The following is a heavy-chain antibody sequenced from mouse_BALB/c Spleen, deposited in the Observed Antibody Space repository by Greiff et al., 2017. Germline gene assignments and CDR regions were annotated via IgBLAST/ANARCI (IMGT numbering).Heavy chain of an antibody. V-gene: IGHV5-6-5*01. CDR2: ISSGGST. CDR1: GFTFSSYA. CDR3: ASGRGYYYAMDY. J-gene: IGHJ4*01. Sequence: DVKLVESGGGLVKPGGSLKLSCAASGFTFSSYAMSWVRQTPEKRLEWVASISSGGSTYYPDSVKGRFTISRDNARNILYLQMSSLRSEDTAMYYCASGRGYYYAMDYWGQGTSVTVSS. D-gene: IGHD2-2*01.